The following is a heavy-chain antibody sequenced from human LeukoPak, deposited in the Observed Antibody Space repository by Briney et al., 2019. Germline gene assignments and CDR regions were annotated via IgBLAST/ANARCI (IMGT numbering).Heavy chain of an antibody. D-gene: IGHD3-10*01. CDR2: IYYSGST. Sequence: SETLSLTCTVSGGSISSSSYYWGWIRQPPGKGLEWIGSIYYSGSTYYNPSLKSRVTISVDTPKNQFSLKLSSVTAADTAVYYCARAPGGYGSGSRGAFDIWGQGTMVTVSS. J-gene: IGHJ3*02. V-gene: IGHV4-39*07. CDR3: ARAPGGYGSGSRGAFDI. CDR1: GGSISSSSYY.